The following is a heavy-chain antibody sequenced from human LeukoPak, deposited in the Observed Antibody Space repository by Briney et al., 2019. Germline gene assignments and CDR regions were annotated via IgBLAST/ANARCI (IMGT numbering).Heavy chain of an antibody. CDR1: GFTFSSYA. J-gene: IGHJ6*03. D-gene: IGHD2-15*01. Sequence: GGSLRLSCAASGFTFSSYAMSWVRQAPGKGLEWVSAISGSGGSTYYADSVKGRFTISRDNSKNTLYLQMNSLRAEDTAVYYCAKELLGPYYYYYYMDVWGKGTTVTVSS. CDR3: AKELLGPYYYYYYMDV. V-gene: IGHV3-23*01. CDR2: ISGSGGST.